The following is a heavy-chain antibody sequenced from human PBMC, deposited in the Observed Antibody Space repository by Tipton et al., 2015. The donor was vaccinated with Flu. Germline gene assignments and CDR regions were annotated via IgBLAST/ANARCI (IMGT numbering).Heavy chain of an antibody. CDR1: GGSISYYY. J-gene: IGHJ5*01. V-gene: IGHV4-59*01. Sequence: TLSLTCTVSGGSISYYYWSWIRQPPGKGLEWVGYIYYSGSTNYNPSLKSRVTISVDTSKNQFSLKLTSVTAADTAVYFCARRDFSNYVSESKNWFDSWGQGTLVTVSS. CDR3: ARRDFSNYVSESKNWFDS. CDR2: IYYSGST. D-gene: IGHD4-11*01.